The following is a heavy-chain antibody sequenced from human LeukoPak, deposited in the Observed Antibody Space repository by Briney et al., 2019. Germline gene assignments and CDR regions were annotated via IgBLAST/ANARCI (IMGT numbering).Heavy chain of an antibody. CDR1: GFTFSSYG. D-gene: IGHD2/OR15-2a*01. CDR3: AKDIVTSQNWFDP. Sequence: PGGSLRLSCAASGFTFSSYGMHWVRQAPGKGLEWVAFIRYDGSNKYYADSVKGRFTISRDNSKNTLYLRMNSLRAEDTAVYYCAKDIVTSQNWFDPWGQGTLVTVSS. CDR2: IRYDGSNK. J-gene: IGHJ5*02. V-gene: IGHV3-30*02.